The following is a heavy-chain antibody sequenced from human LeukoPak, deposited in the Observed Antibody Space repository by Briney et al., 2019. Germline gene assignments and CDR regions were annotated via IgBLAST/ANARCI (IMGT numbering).Heavy chain of an antibody. CDR1: GFTFSSYA. J-gene: IGHJ4*02. Sequence: GGSLRLSCAASGFTFSSYAMSWVRQAPGKGLEWVSVISGSGGSTYYADSVKGRFTISRDNSKNTLYLQMNSLRAEDTAVYYCAKGSGPRSDTRFDYWGQGTLVTVSS. D-gene: IGHD2-15*01. V-gene: IGHV3-23*01. CDR2: ISGSGGST. CDR3: AKGSGPRSDTRFDY.